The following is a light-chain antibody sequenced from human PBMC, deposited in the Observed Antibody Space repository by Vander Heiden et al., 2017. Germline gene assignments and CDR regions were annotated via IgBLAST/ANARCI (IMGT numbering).Light chain of an antibody. CDR3: QQYDKWPPWT. CDR1: QSVNSN. J-gene: IGKJ1*01. V-gene: IGKV3-15*01. Sequence: EIVMTQSPATLSVSPGERATLSCRASQSVNSNLAWYQQKPGQAPRLVIYGASTRATAIPARFSGSGSGTEFTLTISSLQSEDFAVYYCQQYDKWPPWTFGQGTKVEIK. CDR2: GAS.